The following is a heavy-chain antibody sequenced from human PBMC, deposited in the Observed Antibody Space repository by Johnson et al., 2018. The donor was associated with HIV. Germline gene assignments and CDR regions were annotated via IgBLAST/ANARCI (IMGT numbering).Heavy chain of an antibody. Sequence: VQLVESGGGVVRPGGSQRLSCVASGFTFDDYDMSWVRQTPGKGLEWVSVINWNGGSTDYADSVKGRFTVSRDNAKNSLYLQMNSLRAEDMAVYYCARGKGGRQLWFDGFDIWGQGTVVIVSS. J-gene: IGHJ3*02. D-gene: IGHD5-18*01. V-gene: IGHV3-20*04. CDR2: INWNGGST. CDR3: ARGKGGRQLWFDGFDI. CDR1: GFTFDDYD.